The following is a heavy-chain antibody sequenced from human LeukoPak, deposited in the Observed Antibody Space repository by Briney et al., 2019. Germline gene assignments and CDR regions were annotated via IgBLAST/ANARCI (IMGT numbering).Heavy chain of an antibody. CDR1: GLTFSDFW. D-gene: IGHD1-1*01. V-gene: IGHV3-7*01. Sequence: GGSLRLSCAGSGLTFSDFWMTWVRQTPGKGLEWVANIKEDGTEKNLVDSVKGRFTISRDNTKNLLFLEMNNLRGDDTAIYYCVRESRPGGAMGLYHNLDYWGQGTLVAVSS. CDR3: VRESRPGGAMGLYHNLDY. J-gene: IGHJ4*02. CDR2: IKEDGTEK.